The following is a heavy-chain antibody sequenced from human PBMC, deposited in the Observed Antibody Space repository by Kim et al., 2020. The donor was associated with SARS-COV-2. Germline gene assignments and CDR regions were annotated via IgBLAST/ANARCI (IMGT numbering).Heavy chain of an antibody. CDR1: GFTFSSYS. D-gene: IGHD5-12*01. V-gene: IGHV3-21*01. CDR3: ARDARETEDIVAKRGRWFDP. CDR2: ISSSSSYI. J-gene: IGHJ5*02. Sequence: GGSLRLSCAASGFTFSSYSMNWVRQAPGKGLEWVSSISSSSSYIYYADSVKGRFTISRDNAKNSLYLQMNSLRAEDTAVYYCARDARETEDIVAKRGRWFDPWGLGTLVTVSS.